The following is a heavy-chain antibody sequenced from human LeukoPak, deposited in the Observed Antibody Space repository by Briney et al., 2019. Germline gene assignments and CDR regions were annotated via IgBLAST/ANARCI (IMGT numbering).Heavy chain of an antibody. CDR1: GYTYSILS. J-gene: IGHJ6*02. Sequence: PGGSLTLSCGPSGYTYSILSMNWLRNARGKGLEWVSSISRNSIYIYYADSVKGRFNIDRDNAKNSLYLQMNGLRAEDTAVYYCAREWFGELLYFYYGMDVWGQGTTVTVSS. CDR2: ISRNSIYI. CDR3: AREWFGELLYFYYGMDV. D-gene: IGHD3-10*01. V-gene: IGHV3-21*01.